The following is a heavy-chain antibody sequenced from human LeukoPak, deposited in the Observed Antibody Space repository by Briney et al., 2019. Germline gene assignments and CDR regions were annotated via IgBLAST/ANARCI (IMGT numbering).Heavy chain of an antibody. CDR3: ASRPSITMDWFDP. J-gene: IGHJ5*02. Sequence: PSETLSLTCTVSGGSISSGDYYWSWIRQPPGKGLEWIGYIYYIGNTYYNPSLKSRGTISVDTSKNQFSLELSSVTAADTAVYYCASRPSITMDWFDPWGQGTLVTVSS. CDR2: IYYIGNT. CDR1: GGSISSGDYY. D-gene: IGHD3-10*01. V-gene: IGHV4-30-4*01.